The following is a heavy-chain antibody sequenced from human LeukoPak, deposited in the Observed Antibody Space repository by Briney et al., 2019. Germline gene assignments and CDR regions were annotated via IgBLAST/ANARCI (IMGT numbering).Heavy chain of an antibody. CDR3: ARDTTVASGTQY. CDR2: IYIKST. Sequence: SETLSLTCTVPGGSISTFSWSWIRQFPGKGLEWIGSIYIKSTNYNPSLKSRVAISVDTSKNQFSLRLDSVTTADTAVYYCARDTTVASGTQYWGQGTLVTVSS. J-gene: IGHJ4*02. D-gene: IGHD6-19*01. V-gene: IGHV4-59*01. CDR1: GGSISTFS.